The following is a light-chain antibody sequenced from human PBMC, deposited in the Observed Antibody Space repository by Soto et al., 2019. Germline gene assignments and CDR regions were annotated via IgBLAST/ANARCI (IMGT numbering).Light chain of an antibody. V-gene: IGKV3-11*01. CDR1: QSVSSY. J-gene: IGKJ4*01. CDR3: QQRSDWPST. Sequence: EIVLTQSPATLSLSPGERATLSCRASQSVSSYLAWYQQKPGQAPRLFFYDASNRATGIPARLSGSGSGTDFALTISSLEPDDFAVYYCQQRSDWPSTFGGGTKVQIK. CDR2: DAS.